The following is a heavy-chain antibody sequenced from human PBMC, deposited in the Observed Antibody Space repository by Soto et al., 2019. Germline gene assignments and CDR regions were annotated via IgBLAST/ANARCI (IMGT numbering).Heavy chain of an antibody. Sequence: ASVKVSCKASGGTFSSYAISWVRQAPGQGLEWMGGIIPIFGTANYAQKFQGRVTITADESTSTAYMELSSLRSEDTAVYYCARESRTSYYYNGMDVWGQGTTVTVSS. V-gene: IGHV1-69*13. J-gene: IGHJ6*02. CDR3: ARESRTSYYYNGMDV. CDR2: IIPIFGTA. D-gene: IGHD1-1*01. CDR1: GGTFSSYA.